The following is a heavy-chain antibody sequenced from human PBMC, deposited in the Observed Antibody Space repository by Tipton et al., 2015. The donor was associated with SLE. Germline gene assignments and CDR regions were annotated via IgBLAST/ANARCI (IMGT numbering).Heavy chain of an antibody. CDR2: IFKTGTT. CDR1: GGSISSSGYY. CDR3: ARRSGGSYYGGYYFDY. Sequence: TLSLTCTVSGGSISSSGYYWVWIRQPPGKGLEWIGTIFKTGTTLYNPSLVTRVTMSMDASKNQFSLKVNSVTAADTAVYFCARRSGGSYYGGYYFDYWGQGTLVAVSS. J-gene: IGHJ4*02. V-gene: IGHV4-39*07. D-gene: IGHD1-26*01.